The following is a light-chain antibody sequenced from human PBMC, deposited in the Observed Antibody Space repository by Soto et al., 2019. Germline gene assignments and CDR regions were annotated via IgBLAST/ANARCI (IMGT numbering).Light chain of an antibody. CDR1: QSVSSK. J-gene: IGKJ5*01. CDR2: DAS. V-gene: IGKV3D-11*02. CDR3: QQRTNWQIT. Sequence: EIVMPRSPGTLSVSPWERAPLSCRASQSVSSKLAWYQQKPGQAPRLLIYDASNRAPGIPARFSGSGPGTDFTLTISSLEPEDFAVYYCQQRTNWQITFGQGTRLEI.